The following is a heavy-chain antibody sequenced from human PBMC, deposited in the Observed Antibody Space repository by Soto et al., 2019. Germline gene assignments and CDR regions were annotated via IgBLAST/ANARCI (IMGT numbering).Heavy chain of an antibody. Sequence: SQTLSLTCAMSGDSVSCNSAAWNWIRQSPSRGLEWLGRTYYRSKWYNDYAVSVKSRITINPDTSKNQFSLQLNSVTPEDTAVYYCARGRYSSSWYGDAFDIWGQGTMVTVSS. D-gene: IGHD6-13*01. CDR1: GDSVSCNSAA. CDR3: ARGRYSSSWYGDAFDI. J-gene: IGHJ3*02. CDR2: TYYRSKWYN. V-gene: IGHV6-1*01.